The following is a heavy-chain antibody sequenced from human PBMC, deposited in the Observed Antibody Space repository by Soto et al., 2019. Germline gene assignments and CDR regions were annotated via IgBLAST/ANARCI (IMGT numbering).Heavy chain of an antibody. D-gene: IGHD2-15*01. CDR2: INHSGST. J-gene: IGHJ6*03. CDR3: AILPPIGYCSGCSCYFPTYYMDV. CDR1: GGSFSGYY. V-gene: IGHV4-34*01. Sequence: SETLSLTCAVYGGSFSGYYWSWIRQPPGKGLEWIGEINHSGSTNYNPSLKSRVTISVDTSKNQFSLKLSSVTAADTAAYYCAILPPIGYCSGCSCYFPTYYMDVWGQGTTVTVSS.